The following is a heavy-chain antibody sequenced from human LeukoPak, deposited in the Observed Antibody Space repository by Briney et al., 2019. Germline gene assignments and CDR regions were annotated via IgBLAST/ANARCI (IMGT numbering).Heavy chain of an antibody. V-gene: IGHV3-30*02. J-gene: IGHJ3*02. CDR2: IRYDGSNK. D-gene: IGHD2-15*01. Sequence: GGSLRLSCAASGFTFSSYGMHWVRQAPGKGLEWVAFIRYDGSNKYYADSVKGRFTISRDNSKNTLYLQMNSLRAEDTAVYYCAKDLGYCSGGSCYSSNAFDIWGQGTMVTVSS. CDR3: AKDLGYCSGGSCYSSNAFDI. CDR1: GFTFSSYG.